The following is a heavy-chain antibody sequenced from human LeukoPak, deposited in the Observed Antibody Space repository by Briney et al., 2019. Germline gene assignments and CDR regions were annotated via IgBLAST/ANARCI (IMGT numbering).Heavy chain of an antibody. Sequence: PGGSLRLSCAAPGXTSSSYTMNWVRQAPGKGLEWVSYISSSGTTTYYADSVKGRFTISRDNAKNSLYLQMNSLRVEDTAVYYCARRPPLWGRGTSVTVSS. CDR3: ARRPPL. CDR1: GXTSSSYT. J-gene: IGHJ6*02. CDR2: ISSSGTTT. V-gene: IGHV3-48*04.